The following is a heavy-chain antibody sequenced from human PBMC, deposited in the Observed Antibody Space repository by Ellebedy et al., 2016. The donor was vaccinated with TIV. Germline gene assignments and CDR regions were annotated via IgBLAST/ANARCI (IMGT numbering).Heavy chain of an antibody. CDR3: TTDWYGGNFLTGAFDI. D-gene: IGHD4-23*01. V-gene: IGHV3-15*01. CDR2: IKSKTDGGTT. Sequence: GESLKISCAASGFTFSNAWMSWVRQAPGKGLEWVGRIKSKTDGGTTDYAAPVKGRFTISRDDSKNTLYLQMNSLKTEDTAVYYCTTDWYGGNFLTGAFDIWGQGTMVTVSS. CDR1: GFTFSNAW. J-gene: IGHJ3*02.